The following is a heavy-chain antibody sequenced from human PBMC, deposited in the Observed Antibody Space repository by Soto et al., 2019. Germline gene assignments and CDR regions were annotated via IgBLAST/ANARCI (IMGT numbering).Heavy chain of an antibody. Sequence: ASVKVSCKASGGTFSSYAISCVRQAPGQGLEWMGGIIPIFGTANYAQKFQGRVTITADESTSTAYMELSSLRSEDTAVYYCARDQRAQWGLRFSPHMDVWGQGTTVTVSS. J-gene: IGHJ6*02. D-gene: IGHD5-12*01. V-gene: IGHV1-69*13. CDR1: GGTFSSYA. CDR2: IIPIFGTA. CDR3: ARDQRAQWGLRFSPHMDV.